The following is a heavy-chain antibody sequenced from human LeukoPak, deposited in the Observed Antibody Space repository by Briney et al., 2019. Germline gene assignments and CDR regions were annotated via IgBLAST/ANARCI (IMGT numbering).Heavy chain of an antibody. Sequence: SVKVSCKASGGTFSSYTISWVRQAAGQGLEWMGRIIPILGIANYAQKFQGRVAITADKSTSTAYMELSSLRSEDTAVSYCARGGRDYHSAFDYWGQGTLVTVSS. D-gene: IGHD4-11*01. CDR1: GGTFSSYT. CDR3: ARGGRDYHSAFDY. CDR2: IIPILGIA. V-gene: IGHV1-69*02. J-gene: IGHJ4*02.